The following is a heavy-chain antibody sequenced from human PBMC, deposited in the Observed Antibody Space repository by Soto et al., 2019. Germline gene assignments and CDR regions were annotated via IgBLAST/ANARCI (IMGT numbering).Heavy chain of an antibody. Sequence: EVQLVESGGGLVQPGRSLRLSCAASGFTFDAYAMHWVRQAPGKGLEWVSGISWNSGSIGYADSVKGRFTISRDNATNSLYLQMNSLRAEDTALYYFAKDTGPTLRGAVAAPMDYWGQGTLVTVSS. V-gene: IGHV3-9*01. CDR2: ISWNSGSI. CDR3: AKDTGPTLRGAVAAPMDY. D-gene: IGHD6-19*01. CDR1: GFTFDAYA. J-gene: IGHJ4*02.